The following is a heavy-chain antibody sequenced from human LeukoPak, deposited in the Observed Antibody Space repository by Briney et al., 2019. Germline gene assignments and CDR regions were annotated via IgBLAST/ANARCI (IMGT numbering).Heavy chain of an antibody. V-gene: IGHV4-4*07. J-gene: IGHJ6*03. D-gene: IGHD4-11*01. Sequence: SETLSLTCTVSGGSISSYYWSWIRQPAGKGLEWIGRIYTSGSTNYNPSLKSRVTISVDTSKNQFSLKLSSVTAADTAVYYCARDGHDYSNPHPNYYYYMDVWGKGTTVTVSS. CDR1: GGSISSYY. CDR3: ARDGHDYSNPHPNYYYYMDV. CDR2: IYTSGST.